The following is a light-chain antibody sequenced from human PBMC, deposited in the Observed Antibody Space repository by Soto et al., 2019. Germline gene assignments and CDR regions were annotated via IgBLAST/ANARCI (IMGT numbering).Light chain of an antibody. CDR2: NNN. Sequence: QSVLTQPPSASGTPWQTVIISCSGSRSDIGSNSVNWYQHLPGTAPKLLIYNNNQRPSGVPDRFSGSKSGNTASLTISGLQAADEADYYCSLYTSENTYVFGTGTKVTV. J-gene: IGLJ1*01. CDR3: SLYTSENTYV. V-gene: IGLV1-44*01. CDR1: RSDIGSNS.